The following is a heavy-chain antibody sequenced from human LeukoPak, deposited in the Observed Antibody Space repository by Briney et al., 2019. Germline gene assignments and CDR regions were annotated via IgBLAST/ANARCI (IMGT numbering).Heavy chain of an antibody. CDR2: IYTSGST. Sequence: PSETLSLTCTVSGGSISSGRYYWTWIRQPAGKGLEWIGRIYTSGSTNYNPSLKSRVTISVDTSKNQFSLKLSSVTAADTAVYYCARHYYSSGWYQPNKFDYWGQGTLVTASS. D-gene: IGHD6-19*01. J-gene: IGHJ4*02. V-gene: IGHV4-61*02. CDR3: ARHYYSSGWYQPNKFDY. CDR1: GGSISSGRYY.